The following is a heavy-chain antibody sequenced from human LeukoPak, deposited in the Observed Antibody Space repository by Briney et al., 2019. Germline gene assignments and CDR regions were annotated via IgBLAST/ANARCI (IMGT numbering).Heavy chain of an antibody. CDR1: VGSISIYY. J-gene: IGHJ4*02. D-gene: IGHD2-15*01. V-gene: IGHV4-4*07. Sequence: SEALSLTSTVSVGSISIYYWSCIRQPAGKGLEWIGRIYTSGSTNYNPSLKSRVTMSVDTSKNQFSLKLISVTAADTAVYYCARDLGYCSGDSCYHYFDYWGQGTLVTVSS. CDR2: IYTSGST. CDR3: ARDLGYCSGDSCYHYFDY.